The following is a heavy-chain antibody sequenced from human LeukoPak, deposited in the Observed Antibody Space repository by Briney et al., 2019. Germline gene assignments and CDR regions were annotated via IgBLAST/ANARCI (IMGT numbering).Heavy chain of an antibody. CDR2: IESDGTKE. CDR3: AKEGSGWYYLDY. D-gene: IGHD6-19*01. V-gene: IGHV3-30*02. J-gene: IGHJ4*02. CDR1: GFRFSSYD. Sequence: GGSLRLSCAASGFRFSSYDIHWVRQAPGKGLEWVTFIESDGTKEYYADSVKGRFTISRDNSKNTVYVQMNTLRAEDTAVYYCAKEGSGWYYLDYWGQGTVVTVSP.